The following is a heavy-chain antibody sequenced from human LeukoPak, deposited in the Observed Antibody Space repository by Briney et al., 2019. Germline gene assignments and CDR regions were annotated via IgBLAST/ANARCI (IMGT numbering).Heavy chain of an antibody. CDR2: IYTSGST. CDR3: ARDGGVDLDAFDI. D-gene: IGHD3-16*01. J-gene: IGHJ3*02. V-gene: IGHV4-4*07. CDR1: GGSLSSYY. Sequence: SETLSLTCTVSGGSLSSYYWSWIRQPAGKGLEGIGRIYTSGSTNHNPSLKSRVTTSVDTSKNQFSLKLRSVTAADTAVYYCARDGGVDLDAFDIWGQGTMVTVSS.